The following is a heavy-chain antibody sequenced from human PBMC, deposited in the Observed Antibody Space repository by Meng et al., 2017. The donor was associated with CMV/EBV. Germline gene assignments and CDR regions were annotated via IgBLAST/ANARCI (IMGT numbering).Heavy chain of an antibody. CDR1: GYTFTSYH. V-gene: IGHV1-46*01. CDR3: AREGEGVVAATPHFDY. Sequence: QVQLVQSGAEVKKPGASVKVSCKASGYTFTSYHMHWVRQAPGQGLEWMGIINPSGGSTSYAQKFQGRVTMTRDTSTSTVYMELSSLRSEDTAVYYCAREGEGVVAATPHFDYWGQGTLVTVSS. CDR2: INPSGGST. J-gene: IGHJ4*02. D-gene: IGHD2-15*01.